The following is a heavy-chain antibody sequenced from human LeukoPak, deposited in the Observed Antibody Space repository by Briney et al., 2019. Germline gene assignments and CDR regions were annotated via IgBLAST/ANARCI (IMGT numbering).Heavy chain of an antibody. D-gene: IGHD6-6*01. V-gene: IGHV3-23*01. Sequence: PGESLKIPCAASGFTFSSYAMSWVRQAPGKGLEWVSAISGSGGSTYYADSVKGRFTISRDNSKNTLYLQMNSLRAEDTAVYYCAKDSRSSYDYWGQGTLVTVSS. CDR3: AKDSRSSYDY. CDR2: ISGSGGST. J-gene: IGHJ4*02. CDR1: GFTFSSYA.